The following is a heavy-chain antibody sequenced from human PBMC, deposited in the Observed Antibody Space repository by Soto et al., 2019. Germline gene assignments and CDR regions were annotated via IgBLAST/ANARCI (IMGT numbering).Heavy chain of an antibody. V-gene: IGHV3-30-3*01. CDR2: ISYDGSNK. CDR3: ARGDLKWDDSSGYPTSY. Sequence: GGSLRLSCAASGFTFSSYAMHWVRQAPGKGLEWVAVISYDGSNKYYADSVQGRFTISRDHSKDTLYLQMNSLRAEDKAVYYCARGDLKWDDSSGYPTSYWGQGTLVTVSS. D-gene: IGHD3-22*01. J-gene: IGHJ4*02. CDR1: GFTFSSYA.